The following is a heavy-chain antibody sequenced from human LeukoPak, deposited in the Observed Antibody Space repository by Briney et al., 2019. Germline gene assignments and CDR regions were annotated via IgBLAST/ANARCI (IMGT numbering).Heavy chain of an antibody. CDR3: ASRTTVTTVDY. CDR1: GFTFSSYE. CDR2: ISSSGSTI. D-gene: IGHD4-17*01. Sequence: GGSLRLSCAASGFTFSSYEMNWVRQAPGKGLEWVSYISSSGSTIYYADSVKGRFTISRDNAKNSLYLQMNSLRAEDTAVYYCASRTTVTTVDYWGQGTLVTVSS. J-gene: IGHJ4*02. V-gene: IGHV3-48*03.